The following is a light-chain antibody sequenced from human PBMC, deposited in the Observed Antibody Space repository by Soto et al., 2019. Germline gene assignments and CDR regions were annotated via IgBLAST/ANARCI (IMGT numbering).Light chain of an antibody. CDR1: QSVSSN. Sequence: EIVMTQSPATLSVSPGERATLSCRASQSVSSNLAWYQQKPGQAPRLLIYAASTRAPGIPARFSGSGSGTEFTLTISSLQSEDFAVYYCQHYNNWPPIFTFGPGTKVDIK. CDR2: AAS. V-gene: IGKV3-15*01. CDR3: QHYNNWPPIFT. J-gene: IGKJ3*01.